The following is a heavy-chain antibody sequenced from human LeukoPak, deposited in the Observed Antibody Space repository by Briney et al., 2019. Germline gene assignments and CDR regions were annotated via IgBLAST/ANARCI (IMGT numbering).Heavy chain of an antibody. CDR2: INGIGTSL. J-gene: IGHJ4*02. D-gene: IGHD4-17*01. CDR3: AKGSIYGDYGDFDH. Sequence: GGSLRLSCAASGFSFDFSGYAMSWVRQAPGKGLEWVSGINGIGTSLYYADSVKGRFTISRDNFDNTLYLQMNSLRADDTAVYYCAKGSIYGDYGDFDHWGQGTLVTVSS. CDR1: GFSFDFSGYA. V-gene: IGHV3-23*05.